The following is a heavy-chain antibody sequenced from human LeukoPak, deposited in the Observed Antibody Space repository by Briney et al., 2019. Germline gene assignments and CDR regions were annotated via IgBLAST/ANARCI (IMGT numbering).Heavy chain of an antibody. V-gene: IGHV4-4*07. Sequence: SETLSLTCTVSGGSISNSYWSWIRQPAGKGLEWIGRTYISGSTNYNPSLKSRVTMSVDTSKNQFSLKLSSVTAADTAVYYCARSDWSNWFDPWGQGTLVTVSS. CDR2: TYISGST. J-gene: IGHJ5*02. CDR1: GGSISNSY. D-gene: IGHD3-9*01. CDR3: ARSDWSNWFDP.